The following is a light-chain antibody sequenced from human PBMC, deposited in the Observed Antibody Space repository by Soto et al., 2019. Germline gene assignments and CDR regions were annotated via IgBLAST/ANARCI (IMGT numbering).Light chain of an antibody. CDR1: NIGRKS. Sequence: SYELTQPPSVSVAPGETARITCGGNNIGRKSVHWYHQKPGQAPVLVIYYDSDRPSGIPERFSGSNSGNTATLTITRVEAXXXXXXXXQVXDSNSDHSVFGGGTKLTVL. J-gene: IGLJ2*01. V-gene: IGLV3-21*01. CDR3: QVXDSNSDHSV. CDR2: YDS.